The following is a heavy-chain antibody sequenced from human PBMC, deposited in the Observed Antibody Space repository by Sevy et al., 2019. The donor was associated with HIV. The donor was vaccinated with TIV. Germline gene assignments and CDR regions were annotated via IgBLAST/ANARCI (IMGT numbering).Heavy chain of an antibody. CDR3: VKDRLISLGADVFDY. CDR1: GFTFNSHG. J-gene: IGHJ4*02. V-gene: IGHV3-30*02. CDR2: IQYDGVNK. D-gene: IGHD7-27*01. Sequence: GGSLRLSCATSGFTFNSHGMHWVRQAPGKGLEWVSFIQYDGVNKNYADSLKGRLTISRDNSRNTLYLQLSSLRTEDTALYYCVKDRLISLGADVFDYWGQGTLVTVSS.